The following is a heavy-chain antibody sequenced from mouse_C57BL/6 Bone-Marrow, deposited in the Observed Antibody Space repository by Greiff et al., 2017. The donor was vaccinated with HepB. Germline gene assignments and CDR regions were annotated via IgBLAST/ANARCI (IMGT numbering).Heavy chain of an antibody. CDR2: ISNGGGST. V-gene: IGHV5-12*01. D-gene: IGHD1-1*01. Sequence: EVKLMESGGGLVQPGGSLKLSCAASGFTFSDYYMYWVRQTPEKRLEWVAYISNGGGSTYYPDTVKGRFTISRDKAKNTLYLQMSRLKSEDTAMYYCAITTTMDYWGQGTSVTVSS. CDR1: GFTFSDYY. J-gene: IGHJ4*01. CDR3: AITTTMDY.